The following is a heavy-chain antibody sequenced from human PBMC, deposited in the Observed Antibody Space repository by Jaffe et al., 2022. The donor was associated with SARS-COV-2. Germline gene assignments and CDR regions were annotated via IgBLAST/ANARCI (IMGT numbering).Heavy chain of an antibody. D-gene: IGHD1-26*01. J-gene: IGHJ3*02. CDR1: GLTLSNYG. CDR3: ATDRGSGAYSGGAFEI. CDR2: TYYDESHK. V-gene: IGHV3-33*01. Sequence: QVQLVESGGGLVQPGRSLRLSCVMSGLTLSNYGMHWVRQVPGKGLEWVAITYYDESHKYYADSVKGRFTISRDNSKSTVYLQMNSLRAEDTAVYYCATDRGSGAYSGGAFEIWGQGTKVTVSS.